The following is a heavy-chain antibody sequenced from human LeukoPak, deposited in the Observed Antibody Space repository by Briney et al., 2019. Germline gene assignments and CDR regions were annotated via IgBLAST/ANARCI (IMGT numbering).Heavy chain of an antibody. V-gene: IGHV3-23*01. D-gene: IGHD2-2*01. J-gene: IGHJ4*02. Sequence: GGSLRLSCAASGFTFSSYAMIWVRQAPGKGLEWVSLISDSGTSTYYPDSVKGRFTISRDNAKNSLYPQMNSLRAEDTAVYYCVSCGTTTCIIRFDHWGQGTLVTVSS. CDR2: ISDSGTST. CDR1: GFTFSSYA. CDR3: VSCGTTTCIIRFDH.